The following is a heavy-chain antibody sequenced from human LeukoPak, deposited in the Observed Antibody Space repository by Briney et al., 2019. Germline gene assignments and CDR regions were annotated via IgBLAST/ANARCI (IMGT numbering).Heavy chain of an antibody. Sequence: GGSLRLSCAASGFTFSSYAMSWVRQAPGKGLEWVSAISGSGGSTYYADSVKGRFTISRDNSKNTLYLQMNSLRAEDTAVYYCAAEMKGQDYGDYGGYWGQGTLVTVSS. CDR3: AAEMKGQDYGDYGGY. J-gene: IGHJ4*02. D-gene: IGHD4-17*01. CDR1: GFTFSSYA. CDR2: ISGSGGST. V-gene: IGHV3-23*01.